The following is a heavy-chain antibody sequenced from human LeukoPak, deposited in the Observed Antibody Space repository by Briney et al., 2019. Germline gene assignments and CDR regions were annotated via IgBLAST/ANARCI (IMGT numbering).Heavy chain of an antibody. Sequence: ASVKVSCKASGYTFTGYYMHWVRQAPGQGLEWMGWINPNSGGTNYAQKFQGRVTITRDTSASTAYMELSSLRSEDTAVYYCARDVTGPTDYWGQGTLVTVSS. J-gene: IGHJ4*02. CDR1: GYTFTGYY. V-gene: IGHV1-2*02. D-gene: IGHD2-21*02. CDR2: INPNSGGT. CDR3: ARDVTGPTDY.